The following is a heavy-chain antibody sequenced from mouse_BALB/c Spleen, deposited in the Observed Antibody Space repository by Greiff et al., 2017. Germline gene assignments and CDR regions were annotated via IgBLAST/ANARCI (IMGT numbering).Heavy chain of an antibody. V-gene: IGHV1-9*01. CDR2: ILPGSGST. Sequence: QVQLQQSGAELMKPGASVKISCKATGYTFSSYWIEWVKQRPGHGLEWIGEILPGSGSTNYNEKFKGKATFTADTSSNTAYMQLSSLTSEDSAVYYCARGRYDGGYWYFDVWGAGTTVTVSS. D-gene: IGHD2-14*01. J-gene: IGHJ1*01. CDR3: ARGRYDGGYWYFDV. CDR1: GYTFSSYW.